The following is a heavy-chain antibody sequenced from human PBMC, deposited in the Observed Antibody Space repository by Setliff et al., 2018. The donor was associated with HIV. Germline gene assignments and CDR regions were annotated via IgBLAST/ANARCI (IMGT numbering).Heavy chain of an antibody. CDR3: VRGGDSSSWYWGRWFDP. Sequence: LTCAVYGESLSGYYWSWIRQPPGKGLEWVGEINHSRATNYNPSLQSRLTVSVDTSKNQFSLKLSSVTAADTAMYYCVRGGDSSSWYWGRWFDPWGQGTLVTSPQ. J-gene: IGHJ5*02. D-gene: IGHD6-13*01. V-gene: IGHV4-34*01. CDR1: GESLSGYY. CDR2: INHSRAT.